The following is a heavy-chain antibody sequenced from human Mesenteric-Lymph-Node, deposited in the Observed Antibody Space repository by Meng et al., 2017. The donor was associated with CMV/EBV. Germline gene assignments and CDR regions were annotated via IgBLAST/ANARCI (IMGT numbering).Heavy chain of an antibody. Sequence: ASVKVSCKASAQTFSDSYVHWVRRAPGQGLAWMGWLSPHSGGINLAPKFQGRVTMTRDTSINTAYMEISRLRSDDTAIYYCARYGVNEYYFDYWGQGTLVTVSS. J-gene: IGHJ4*02. CDR2: LSPHSGGI. CDR1: AQTFSDSY. D-gene: IGHD4/OR15-4a*01. CDR3: ARYGVNEYYFDY. V-gene: IGHV1-2*02.